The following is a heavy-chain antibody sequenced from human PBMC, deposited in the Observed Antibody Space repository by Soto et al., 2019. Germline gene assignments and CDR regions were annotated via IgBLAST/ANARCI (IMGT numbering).Heavy chain of an antibody. D-gene: IGHD3-10*01. CDR2: ISPMFGAA. Sequence: QVQLGQSGAEMKKPGASVKVSCQSSGGTFNTYAMNWGRQAPGQGPEWMGDISPMFGAANYAPKFQGRVTITADESTGTSYMQLSSLTSEDTALYFCAREVQVHTPAFVYWGQGTLVTVSS. CDR1: GGTFNTYA. J-gene: IGHJ4*02. CDR3: AREVQVHTPAFVY. V-gene: IGHV1-69*19.